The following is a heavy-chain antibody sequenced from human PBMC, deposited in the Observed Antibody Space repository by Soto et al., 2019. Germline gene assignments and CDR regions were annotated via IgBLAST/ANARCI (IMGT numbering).Heavy chain of an antibody. CDR3: AAGPRGVTAGN. CDR1: GYTFTSYY. D-gene: IGHD2-21*02. CDR2: INPSGGST. V-gene: IGHV1-46*01. Sequence: ASMKFSSKASGYTFTSYYMHWVRQAPGQGLEWMGIINPSGGSTSYAQKFQGRVTMNRDTSTSTVYMELSSLRSEDTAVYYCAAGPRGVTAGNWGQGALVTVSS. J-gene: IGHJ4*02.